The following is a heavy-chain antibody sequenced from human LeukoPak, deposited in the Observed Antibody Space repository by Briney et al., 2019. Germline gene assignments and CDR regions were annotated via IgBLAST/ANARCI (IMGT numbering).Heavy chain of an antibody. J-gene: IGHJ5*02. V-gene: IGHV3-7*01. Sequence: GGSLRPSCAASGFTFSSYWISWVRQAPGKGLEWVANIKQDGSEKYYVDSVKGRFTISRDNAKNSLYLQMNSLRAEDTAVYYCAKAIWVAATSSWFCLDHWGQGTLVTVSS. CDR3: AKAIWVAATSSWFCLDH. CDR1: GFTFSSYW. D-gene: IGHD3-9*01. CDR2: IKQDGSEK.